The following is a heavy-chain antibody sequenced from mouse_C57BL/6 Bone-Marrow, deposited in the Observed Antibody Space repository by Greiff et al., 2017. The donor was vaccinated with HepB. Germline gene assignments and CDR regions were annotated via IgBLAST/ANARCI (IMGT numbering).Heavy chain of an antibody. CDR1: GFTFSDYG. V-gene: IGHV5-17*01. Sequence: EVMLVESGGGLVKPGGSLKLSCAASGFTFSDYGMHWVRQAPEKGLEWVAYISSGSSTIYYADTVKGRFTISRDNAKNTLFLQMTSLRSEDTAMYYVARLILYWSFDVWGTGTTVTVSS. CDR2: ISSGSSTI. CDR3: ARLILYWSFDV. J-gene: IGHJ1*03.